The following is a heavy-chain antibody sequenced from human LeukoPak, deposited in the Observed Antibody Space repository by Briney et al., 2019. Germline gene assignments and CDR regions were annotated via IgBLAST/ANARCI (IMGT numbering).Heavy chain of an antibody. CDR3: ARGELTNWFDP. Sequence: ASVKDSCKASGYTFIGYYMHWVRQAPGQGLWWMGWINPNRGGTNYAQKFQGRVTMTRDTSISTAYMELSRLRSDDTAVYYCARGELTNWFDPWGQGTLVTVSS. CDR2: INPNRGGT. V-gene: IGHV1-2*02. D-gene: IGHD3-9*01. CDR1: GYTFIGYY. J-gene: IGHJ5*02.